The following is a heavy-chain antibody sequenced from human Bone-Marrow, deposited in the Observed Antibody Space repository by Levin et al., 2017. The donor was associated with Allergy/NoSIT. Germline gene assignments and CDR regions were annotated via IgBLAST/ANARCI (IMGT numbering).Heavy chain of an antibody. J-gene: IGHJ5*02. V-gene: IGHV4-59*01. CDR1: GGSINTYY. D-gene: IGHD6-25*01. CDR3: ARISAAAGEP. Sequence: SQTLSLTCTVSGGSINTYYWGWIRRPPGKGLEFVWYISSSGNTIYNPSLKSRLSISRDTSKNQFSLKLSSVTAADTAVYYCARISAAAGEPRGLGSLVTVSS. CDR2: ISSSGNT.